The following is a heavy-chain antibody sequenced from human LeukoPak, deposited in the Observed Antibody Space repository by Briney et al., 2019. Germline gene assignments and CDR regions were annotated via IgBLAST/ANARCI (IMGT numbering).Heavy chain of an antibody. V-gene: IGHV1-18*01. J-gene: IGHJ4*02. D-gene: IGHD3-3*01. CDR3: AIDMYYDFWSGYYTGGM. Sequence: ASVKVSCKASGYTFTSYGISWVRQAPGQGLEWMGWTSAYNGNTNYAQKLQGRVTMTTDTSTSTAYMELRSLRSDDTAVYYCAIDMYYDFWSGYYTGGMWGQGTLVTVSS. CDR1: GYTFTSYG. CDR2: TSAYNGNT.